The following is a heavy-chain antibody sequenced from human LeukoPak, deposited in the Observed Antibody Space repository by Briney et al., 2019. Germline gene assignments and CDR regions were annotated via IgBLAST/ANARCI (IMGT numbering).Heavy chain of an antibody. Sequence: PGGSLRLSCAASGFTFSDYAMSWVRQAPGKGLEWVSSISGSGGGTNYADSVKGRFTIARDNAKTTVYLQMNSLRVDDTAIYYCAKSLRFLEWFHEYWGQGTLVTVSS. CDR1: GFTFSDYA. D-gene: IGHD3-3*01. CDR2: ISGSGGGT. V-gene: IGHV3-23*01. CDR3: AKSLRFLEWFHEY. J-gene: IGHJ4*02.